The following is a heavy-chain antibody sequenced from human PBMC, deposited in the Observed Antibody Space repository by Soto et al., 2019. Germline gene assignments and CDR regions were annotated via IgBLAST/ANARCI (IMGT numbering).Heavy chain of an antibody. CDR3: ARNFGYDGPGTEYFQH. Sequence: PGGSLRLSCAASGFTFSSYGMHWVRQAPGKGLEWVAVIWYDGSNKYYADSVKGRFTISRDNSKNTLYLQMNSLRAEDTAVYYCARNFGYDGPGTEYFQHWGQGTLVTVSS. D-gene: IGHD3-10*01. CDR2: IWYDGSNK. CDR1: GFTFSSYG. V-gene: IGHV3-33*08. J-gene: IGHJ1*01.